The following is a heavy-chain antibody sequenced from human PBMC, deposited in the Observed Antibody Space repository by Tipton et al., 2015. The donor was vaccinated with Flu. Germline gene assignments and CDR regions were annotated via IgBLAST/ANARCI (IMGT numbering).Heavy chain of an antibody. CDR1: GDSMRRDYF. CDR2: IHYSGSP. Sequence: LRLSCTVSGDSMRRDYFWGWIRQAPGKGLEWIGNIHYSGSPHYNPSLRSRVTMSVDTSNNQFSLKVFSVTAADTAVYYCARRDYSNYVSDPKSRFDPWGQGILVTVSS. V-gene: IGHV4-38-2*02. J-gene: IGHJ5*02. CDR3: ARRDYSNYVSDPKSRFDP. D-gene: IGHD4-11*01.